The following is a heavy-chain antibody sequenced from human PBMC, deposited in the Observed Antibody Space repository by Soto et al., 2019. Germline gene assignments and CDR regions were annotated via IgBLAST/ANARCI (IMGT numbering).Heavy chain of an antibody. CDR1: GFTFNNYA. CDR2: IRGIGSNT. V-gene: IGHV3-23*01. J-gene: IGHJ4*02. D-gene: IGHD5-18*01. CDR3: AKEHEYSYGLGY. Sequence: EVQLLESGGGLVQPGGSLRLSCAASGFTFNNYAMSWVRQAPGKGLEWVSAIRGIGSNTYYADSVKGRFTISRDNSKNTLYLQMNSLRAEDTAEYYCAKEHEYSYGLGYWGQGTLVTVSS.